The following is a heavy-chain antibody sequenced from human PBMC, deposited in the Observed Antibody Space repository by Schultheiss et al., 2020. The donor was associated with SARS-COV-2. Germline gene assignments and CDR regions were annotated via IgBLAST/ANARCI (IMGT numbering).Heavy chain of an antibody. V-gene: IGHV3-49*04. CDR2: IRSKAYGGTT. CDR1: GFTFGDYA. D-gene: IGHD3-22*01. Sequence: GESLKISCTASGFTFGDYAMSWVRQAPGKGLEWVGFIRSKAYGGTTEYAASVKGRFTISRDDSKSIAYLQMNSLKTEDTAVYYCTRDGRGAYYYDSSGYYGLDYWGQGTLVTVSS. CDR3: TRDGRGAYYYDSSGYYGLDY. J-gene: IGHJ4*02.